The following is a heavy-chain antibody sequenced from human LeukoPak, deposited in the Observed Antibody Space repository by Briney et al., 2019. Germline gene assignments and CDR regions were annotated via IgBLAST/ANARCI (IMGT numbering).Heavy chain of an antibody. CDR2: IYSSGST. CDR3: ARGPTRAIGFDI. V-gene: IGHV4-61*02. J-gene: IGHJ3*02. Sequence: SQTLSLTCSVSGDSISSGTYYWSWVRQPAGTGLEWIGRIYSSGSTNYNPSLKSRVALSVDTSKNQFSLKLSSVTAADTAVYYCARGPTRAIGFDIWGQGTTVTVSS. CDR1: GDSISSGTYY.